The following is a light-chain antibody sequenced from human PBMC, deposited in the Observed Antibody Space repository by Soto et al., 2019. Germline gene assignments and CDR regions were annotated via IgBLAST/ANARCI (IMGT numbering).Light chain of an antibody. V-gene: IGKV1-39*01. CDR2: AAS. CDR3: QQSYNNPRT. Sequence: DIQMPQSPSSLSASVGNSVTITCRASQSISNFLNWYQQKPGKAPKLLIYAASTLESGVPSRFSGSASGTDFTLTISSLLPEDFATYYCQQSYNNPRTFGQGTILEIK. CDR1: QSISNF. J-gene: IGKJ2*01.